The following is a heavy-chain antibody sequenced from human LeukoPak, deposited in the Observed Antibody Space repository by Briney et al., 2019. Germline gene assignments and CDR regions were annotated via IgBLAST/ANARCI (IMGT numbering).Heavy chain of an antibody. D-gene: IGHD2-2*01. V-gene: IGHV3-43*01. J-gene: IGHJ4*02. CDR3: VKGSAASRPYYFDY. Sequence: GGSLRLSCAASGFTFDDYTMHWVRQAPGKGLEWVSLISWDGGSTYYADSVKGRFTISRDSSKNTLYLQINSLRAEDTALYYCVKGSAASRPYYFDYWGQGTLVTVSS. CDR2: ISWDGGST. CDR1: GFTFDDYT.